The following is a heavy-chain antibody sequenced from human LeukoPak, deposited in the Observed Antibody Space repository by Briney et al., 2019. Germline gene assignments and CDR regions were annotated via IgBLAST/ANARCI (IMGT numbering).Heavy chain of an antibody. V-gene: IGHV3-9*01. CDR2: ISWNSGKI. J-gene: IGHJ4*02. CDR3: AHGSPIDH. D-gene: IGHD3-10*01. CDR1: GFTFDDYA. Sequence: QPGRSLRLSCAASGFTFDDYAMHWVRQAPGKGLEWVSGISWNSGKIGYADFVKGRFTISRDNAKNSLYLQMNSLRAEDTAVYYCAHGSPIDHWGQGTLVTVSS.